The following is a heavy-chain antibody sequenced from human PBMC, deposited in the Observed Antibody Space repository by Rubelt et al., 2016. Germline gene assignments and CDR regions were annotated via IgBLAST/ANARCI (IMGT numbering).Heavy chain of an antibody. J-gene: IGHJ4*02. Sequence: QVQLQESGPGLVKPSETLSLTCAVSAYSISSGYYWGWIRQPPGKGLEWIGSISHSGITYYNPSLKSRLTISLDTSKNQFSLKRRSVTAADTAVYYCASGSPAADYWGQGILVTVSS. CDR3: ASGSPAADY. CDR2: ISHSGIT. CDR1: AYSISSGYY. D-gene: IGHD2-15*01. V-gene: IGHV4-38-2*01.